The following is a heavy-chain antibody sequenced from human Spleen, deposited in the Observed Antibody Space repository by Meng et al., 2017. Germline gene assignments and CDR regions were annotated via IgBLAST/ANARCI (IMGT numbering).Heavy chain of an antibody. D-gene: IGHD4-11*01. V-gene: IGHV4-34*01. CDR2: INHSGST. Sequence: QVHLQQCGAVLLNPSDTLSLTCVVSGGSFSDYYWSWIRQPPGKGLEWIGEINHSGSTNYNPSLESRATISVDTSQNNLSLKLSSVTAADSAVYYCARGPTTMAHDFDYWGQGTLVTVSS. CDR3: ARGPTTMAHDFDY. J-gene: IGHJ4*02. CDR1: GGSFSDYY.